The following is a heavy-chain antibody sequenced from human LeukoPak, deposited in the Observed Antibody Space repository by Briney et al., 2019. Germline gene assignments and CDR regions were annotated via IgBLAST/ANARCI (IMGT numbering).Heavy chain of an antibody. V-gene: IGHV3-23*01. CDR1: GFTFSSYD. Sequence: GGSLRLSCAASGFTFSSYDMPWVRQAPAKGLVEVSGITGGAPSTYYTDSVKGRFTISRDNSKNTLYLQMNRLRAEDTAVYFCAKEEINWNCVRYFNSWGQGTLVTVSS. CDR3: AKEEINWNCVRYFNS. D-gene: IGHD1-7*01. J-gene: IGHJ4*02. CDR2: ITGGAPST.